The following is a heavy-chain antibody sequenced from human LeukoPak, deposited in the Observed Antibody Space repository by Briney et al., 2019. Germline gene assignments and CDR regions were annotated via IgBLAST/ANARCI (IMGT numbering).Heavy chain of an antibody. J-gene: IGHJ6*04. Sequence: SENLSLTCTVSGYSISSDYYCGWIRQPPGKGLEWIATIHSTGATYYSPSLRSRATISLDTSANQFSLELRSVSAADTAVYFCATPNIRGTIDPFDVWGNGTTVIVSS. D-gene: IGHD2/OR15-2a*01. CDR2: IHSTGAT. V-gene: IGHV4-38-2*02. CDR3: ATPNIRGTIDPFDV. CDR1: GYSISSDYY.